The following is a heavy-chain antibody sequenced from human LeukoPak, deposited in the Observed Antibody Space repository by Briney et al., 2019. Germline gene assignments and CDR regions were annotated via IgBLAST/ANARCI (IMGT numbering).Heavy chain of an antibody. J-gene: IGHJ6*04. CDR1: GFTFSIYE. CDR3: AELGITMIGGV. V-gene: IGHV3-48*03. Sequence: GGSLRLSCAPSGFTFSIYEMNWVRQAPGKGLEWVSYISSSGSTIYYADSVKGRFTISRDNAKHSLYLQMNSLRAEDTAVYYCAELGITMIGGVWGKGTTVTISS. CDR2: ISSSGSTI. D-gene: IGHD3-10*02.